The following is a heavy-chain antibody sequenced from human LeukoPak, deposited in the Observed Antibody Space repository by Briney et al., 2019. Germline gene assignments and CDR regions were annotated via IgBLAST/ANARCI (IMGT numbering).Heavy chain of an antibody. CDR3: ARDLGGGYGSGSFYDY. Sequence: SETLSLTRTVSGGSISNYFWSWIRQPAGGRLEWIGRMFTTGSTSYNPSLKSRVTMSVDTSKNQFSLRLSSVTAADTALYYCARDLGGGYGSGSFYDYWGPGTLVTVSS. CDR2: MFTTGST. CDR1: GGSISNYF. J-gene: IGHJ4*02. V-gene: IGHV4-4*07. D-gene: IGHD3-10*01.